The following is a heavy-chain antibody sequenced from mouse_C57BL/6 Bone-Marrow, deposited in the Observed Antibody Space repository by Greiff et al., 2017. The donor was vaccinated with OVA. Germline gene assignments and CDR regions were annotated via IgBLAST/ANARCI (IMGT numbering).Heavy chain of an antibody. J-gene: IGHJ3*01. CDR3: ARDDYYKGTWFAC. CDR1: GYTFTSYW. Sequence: VQLQQPGAELVMPGASVKLSCKASGYTFTSYWMHWVKQRPGQGLEWIGEIDPSDSYTNYNQKFKGKATLTVDKSSSPAYRQLSSLTSEDSAVYYFARDDYYKGTWFACWDQGHLVTVSA. V-gene: IGHV1-69*01. CDR2: IDPSDSYT. D-gene: IGHD1-1*01.